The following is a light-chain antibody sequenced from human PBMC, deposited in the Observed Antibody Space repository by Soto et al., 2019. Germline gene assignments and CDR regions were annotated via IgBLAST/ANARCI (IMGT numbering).Light chain of an antibody. CDR3: LQSLIPKT. V-gene: IGKV3-20*01. CDR2: GAS. CDR1: ASVSSIY. Sequence: GERATHSSRASASVSSIYVAWYQQKPGQAPTLLIYGASTRATGIPDRFSGSGSGTDFTLTIDRLAPEDLAVYYCLQSLIPKTFAQGTILDIK. J-gene: IGKJ1*01.